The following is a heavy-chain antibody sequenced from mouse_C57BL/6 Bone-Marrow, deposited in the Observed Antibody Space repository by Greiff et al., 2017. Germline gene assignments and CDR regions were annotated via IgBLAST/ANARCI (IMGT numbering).Heavy chain of an antibody. CDR1: GYTFTSYW. D-gene: IGHD1-1*01. J-gene: IGHJ2*01. CDR2: IYPGSGST. V-gene: IGHV1-55*01. Sequence: QVQLKQPGAELVKPGASVKMSCKASGYTFTSYWITWVKQRPGQGLEWIGDIYPGSGSTYYNEKFKGKATLTADKSSSTAYMELRSLTSEDSEFYFCAPYYYGSISYFDYWGQGTTLTVSS. CDR3: APYYYGSISYFDY.